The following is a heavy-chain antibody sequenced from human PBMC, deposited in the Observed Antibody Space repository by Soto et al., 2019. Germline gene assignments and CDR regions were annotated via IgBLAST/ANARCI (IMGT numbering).Heavy chain of an antibody. Sequence: EASVKLSCKASGYTFNTYGINWVRQAPGQGLEWMGWISAYNGNTNYAQKVRGRVTMTTDTSTGTAYMELRSLRSDDTAVYYCAREALYSSGWYYSDYWGQGTPVTVSS. J-gene: IGHJ4*02. D-gene: IGHD6-13*01. V-gene: IGHV1-18*01. CDR3: AREALYSSGWYYSDY. CDR2: ISAYNGNT. CDR1: GYTFNTYG.